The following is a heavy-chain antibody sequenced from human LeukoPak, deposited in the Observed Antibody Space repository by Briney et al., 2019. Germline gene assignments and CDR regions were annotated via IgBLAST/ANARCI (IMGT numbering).Heavy chain of an antibody. D-gene: IGHD4-17*01. CDR1: GGTLSSYA. Sequence: SVKVSCKPSGGTLSSYAISWVRPAPGQGLEWMGGIIPIFGTANYAQKFQGRGTIDADKSTSTGYMGVRRLRTEGTGGYYFSSWQMTAVTTLAFDSWGQGTMVTVSS. CDR2: IIPIFGTA. V-gene: IGHV1-69*06. J-gene: IGHJ3*02. CDR3: SSWQMTAVTTLAFDS.